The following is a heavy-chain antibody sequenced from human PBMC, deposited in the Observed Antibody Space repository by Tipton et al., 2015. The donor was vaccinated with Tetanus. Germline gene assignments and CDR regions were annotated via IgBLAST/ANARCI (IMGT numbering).Heavy chain of an antibody. D-gene: IGHD4-17*01. Sequence: TLSLTCTVSGASLSSSDYYWGWIRQPPGKGLEWIGYIHYTGSTDYNPSLRSRVTISIDTSENQFSLHLSSVTAADTAVYYCARDVPYGDYFDYWGQGSLVTVSS. CDR3: ARDVPYGDYFDY. V-gene: IGHV4-61*08. CDR2: IHYTGST. CDR1: GASLSSSDYY. J-gene: IGHJ4*02.